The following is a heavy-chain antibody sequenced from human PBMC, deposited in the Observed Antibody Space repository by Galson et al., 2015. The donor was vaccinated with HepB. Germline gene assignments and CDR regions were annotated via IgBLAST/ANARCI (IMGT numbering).Heavy chain of an antibody. Sequence: SLRLYCAASGFNFSNYWMTWARQAPGKGLEWVTSIKQDGSENYYVDSVKGRLTISRDNAKNSLYLQMNSLRVEDTAMYYCARDGKSVDHGFDIWGQGTMVTVSS. V-gene: IGHV3-7*01. J-gene: IGHJ3*02. CDR2: IKQDGSEN. CDR1: GFNFSNYW. CDR3: ARDGKSVDHGFDI. D-gene: IGHD1-26*01.